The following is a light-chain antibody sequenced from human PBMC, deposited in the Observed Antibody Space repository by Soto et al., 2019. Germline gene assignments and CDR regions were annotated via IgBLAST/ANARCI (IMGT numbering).Light chain of an antibody. CDR3: QQRQYWPPIT. Sequence: EIVTTQSPATLSVSPGEGATLSCRASQSVSSKLAWYHQKPGQAPRLLIYGASTRATGIPARFSGSGSGTDFTLTISSLEPEDCAIYYCQQRQYWPPITFGQGTRLEIK. J-gene: IGKJ5*01. CDR2: GAS. CDR1: QSVSSK. V-gene: IGKV3-15*01.